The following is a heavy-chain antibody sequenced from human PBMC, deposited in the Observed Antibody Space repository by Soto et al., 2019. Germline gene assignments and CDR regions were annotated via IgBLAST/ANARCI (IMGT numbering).Heavy chain of an antibody. D-gene: IGHD2-21*01. Sequence: QVQLVQSGAEVKKPGSSVKVSCKTSGGTFSTYTLSWVRQAPGQGLEWMGRIIPVLDKADYAQRFPGRLTITADRSTSTANMELSSLSSEDTAIYYCARGATAGDSAVHYWGQGTLVSVSS. CDR1: GGTFSTYT. V-gene: IGHV1-69*02. J-gene: IGHJ4*02. CDR2: IIPVLDKA. CDR3: ARGATAGDSAVHY.